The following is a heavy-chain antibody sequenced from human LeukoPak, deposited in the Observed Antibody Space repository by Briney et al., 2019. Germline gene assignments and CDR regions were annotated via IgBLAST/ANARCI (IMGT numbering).Heavy chain of an antibody. CDR3: ATGYRSYDQ. D-gene: IGHD5-18*01. J-gene: IGHJ4*02. V-gene: IGHV4-59*01. CDR2: INYSRNT. Sequence: EWIAFINYSRNTNTNYNPSLKSRVTISIDTSKNQFSLKMDSVTAADTAMYYCATGYRSYDQWGQGTLVTVSS.